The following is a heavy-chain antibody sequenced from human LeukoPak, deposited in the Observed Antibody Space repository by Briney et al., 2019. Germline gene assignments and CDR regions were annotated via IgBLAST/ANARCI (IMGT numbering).Heavy chain of an antibody. CDR1: GFTVSSNY. V-gene: IGHV3-66*01. Sequence: GGSLRLSCAASGFTVSSNYMSWVRQAPGKGLEWVSIFYSGGSTYYADSVKGRFTISRDNSKNTLYLQMNSLRAEDTAVYYCARDGSSCPFDYWGQGTLVTVSS. J-gene: IGHJ4*02. CDR2: FYSGGST. D-gene: IGHD6-13*01. CDR3: ARDGSSCPFDY.